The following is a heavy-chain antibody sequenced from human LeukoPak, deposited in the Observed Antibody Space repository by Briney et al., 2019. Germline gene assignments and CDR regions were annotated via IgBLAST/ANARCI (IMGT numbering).Heavy chain of an antibody. D-gene: IGHD1-26*01. J-gene: IGHJ4*02. CDR1: GYSFSDYF. Sequence: ASVKVSCKTSGYSFSDYFLHWVRQAPGQGLEWMGWINPKSGATNYAQKFQGRVTITADKSTSTAYMELSSLRSEDTAVYYCARGPSSGSYHQGRHGRDYWGQGTLVTVSS. V-gene: IGHV1-69*06. CDR2: INPKSGAT. CDR3: ARGPSSGSYHQGRHGRDY.